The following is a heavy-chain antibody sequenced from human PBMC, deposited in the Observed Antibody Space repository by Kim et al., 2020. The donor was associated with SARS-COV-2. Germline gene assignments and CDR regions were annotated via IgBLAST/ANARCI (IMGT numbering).Heavy chain of an antibody. CDR3: ARGLSGATRPPNDY. D-gene: IGHD6-6*01. CDR1: GFVFSDYT. V-gene: IGHV3-21*01. Sequence: GGSLILSCAASGFVFSDYTMNWVRQAPGKGLECVASISSASYYIYYADSLKGRFTISRDNAKNSLYLQMNSLRAEDTAVYYCARGLSGATRPPNDYWGQG. CDR2: ISSASYYI. J-gene: IGHJ4*02.